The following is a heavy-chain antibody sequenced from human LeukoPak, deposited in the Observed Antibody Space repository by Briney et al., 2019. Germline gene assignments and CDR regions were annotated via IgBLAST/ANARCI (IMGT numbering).Heavy chain of an antibody. CDR3: ARDLVGGYNSGITYYFDY. CDR1: GFTFSSYA. D-gene: IGHD5-24*01. J-gene: IGHJ4*02. Sequence: GGSLRLSCAASGFTFSSYAMHWVRQAPGKGLEWVAVISYDGSNKYYAASVKGRFTISRDNSKNTLYLQMNSLRAEDTAVYYCARDLVGGYNSGITYYFDYWGQGTLVTVSS. CDR2: ISYDGSNK. V-gene: IGHV3-30-3*01.